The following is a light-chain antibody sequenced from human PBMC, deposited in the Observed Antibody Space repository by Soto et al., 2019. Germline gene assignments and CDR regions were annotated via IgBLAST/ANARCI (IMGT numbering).Light chain of an antibody. V-gene: IGKV3-11*01. J-gene: IGKJ1*01. CDR3: QQRSNWPWT. CDR2: DAS. CDR1: QRVSSY. Sequence: EIVLTQSPATLSFSPGERATLSCTASQRVSSYLAWYQQKPGQAPRLLIYDASNRATGIPARFSGSGSGTDFTLTISSLEPEDFAVYYCQQRSNWPWTFGQGTKVEIK.